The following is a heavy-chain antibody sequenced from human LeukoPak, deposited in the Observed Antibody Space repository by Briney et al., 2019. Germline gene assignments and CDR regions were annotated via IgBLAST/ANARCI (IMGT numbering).Heavy chain of an antibody. J-gene: IGHJ4*02. Sequence: GESLRLSCAASGFTFSSYSMNLVRQAPGKGLEWVSYISSSSRTIYYADSVKGRFTISRDSAKNSLYLQMNSLRDEDTAVYYCARDSYGDYGVDSWGQGTLVTVSS. D-gene: IGHD4-17*01. CDR2: ISSSSRTI. V-gene: IGHV3-48*02. CDR1: GFTFSSYS. CDR3: ARDSYGDYGVDS.